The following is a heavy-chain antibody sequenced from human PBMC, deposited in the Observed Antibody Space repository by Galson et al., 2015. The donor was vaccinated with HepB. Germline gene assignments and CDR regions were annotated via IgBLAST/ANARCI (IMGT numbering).Heavy chain of an antibody. J-gene: IGHJ6*03. CDR2: ISSDGSTT. Sequence: SLRLSCAASGFIFSDYWMHWVRQAPGKGLVWVSRISSDGSTTSYADSVKGRFTISRDNTKNTVYLQMDSLRAEDTAVYYCLAGYYYNHLDVWGKGTTVTDSS. CDR3: LAGYYYNHLDV. V-gene: IGHV3-74*01. CDR1: GFIFSDYW.